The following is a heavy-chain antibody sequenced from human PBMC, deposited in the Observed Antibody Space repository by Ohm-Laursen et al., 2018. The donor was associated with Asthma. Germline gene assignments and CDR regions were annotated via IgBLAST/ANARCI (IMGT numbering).Heavy chain of an antibody. CDR3: ARYYYDSSGYYPDYYYGMDV. V-gene: IGHV4-31*03. D-gene: IGHD3-22*01. Sequence: PSETLSLTCTVSGGSISSGGYYWSWIRQHPGKGLEWIGYIYYSGSTYYNPSLKSRVTISVDTSKNQFSLKLSSVTAADTAVYYCARYYYDSSGYYPDYYYGMDVWGQGTTVTVSS. CDR2: IYYSGST. J-gene: IGHJ6*02. CDR1: GGSISSGGYY.